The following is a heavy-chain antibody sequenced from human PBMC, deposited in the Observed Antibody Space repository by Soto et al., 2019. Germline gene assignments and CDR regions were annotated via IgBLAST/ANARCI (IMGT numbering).Heavy chain of an antibody. D-gene: IGHD3-10*01. CDR3: AKGGSGSYYIASSGMDV. V-gene: IGHV4-39*01. CDR2: IYYSGST. CDR1: GGSISSSSYY. Sequence: SETLSLTCTVSGGSISSSSYYWGWIRQPPGKGLEWIGSIYYSGSTYYNPSPKSRVTISVDTSKNQFSLKLSSVTAADTAVYYCAKGGSGSYYIASSGMDVWGQGTTVT. J-gene: IGHJ6*02.